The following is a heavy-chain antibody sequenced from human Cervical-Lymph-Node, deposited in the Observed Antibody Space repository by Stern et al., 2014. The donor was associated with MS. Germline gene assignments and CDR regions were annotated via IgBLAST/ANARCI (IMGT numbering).Heavy chain of an antibody. Sequence: QVQLVQSGGGVVQTGRSLRLSCAASGFTFSSYGMHWVRQAPGKGLEWVAIIWYDGSNKYYADSVKGRFPISRDNSKNTLYLQMNSLRAEDTAVYYCARETRGASGRFDYWGQGTLVTVSS. CDR2: IWYDGSNK. CDR1: GFTFSSYG. J-gene: IGHJ4*02. D-gene: IGHD3-10*01. V-gene: IGHV3-33*01. CDR3: ARETRGASGRFDY.